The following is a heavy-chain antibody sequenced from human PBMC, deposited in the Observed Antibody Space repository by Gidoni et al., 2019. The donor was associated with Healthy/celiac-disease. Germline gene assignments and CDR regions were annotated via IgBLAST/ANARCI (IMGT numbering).Heavy chain of an antibody. Sequence: QVQLVQSGAEVKKPGASVKVSCKASGYTFPSYYMHWVRQAPGQGLEWMGIINPSGGSTSYAQKFQGRVTMTRDTSTSTVYMELSSLRSEDTAVYYCARGGVRGQQLVPGDYWGQGTLVTVSS. CDR1: GYTFPSYY. J-gene: IGHJ4*02. D-gene: IGHD6-13*01. CDR2: INPSGGST. V-gene: IGHV1-46*01. CDR3: ARGGVRGQQLVPGDY.